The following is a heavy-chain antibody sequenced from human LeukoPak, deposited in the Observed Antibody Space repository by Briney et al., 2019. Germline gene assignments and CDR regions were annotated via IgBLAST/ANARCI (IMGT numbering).Heavy chain of an antibody. CDR3: ARSHSTALISGY. CDR2: FDPEDGET. CDR1: GYTLTELS. V-gene: IGHV1-24*01. J-gene: IGHJ4*02. Sequence: ASVKVSCKVSGYTLTELSMHWVRQAPGKGLEWMGGFDPEDGETFYAQKFQGRVTMTEDTSTDTAYMELSSLRSEDTAVYYCARSHSTALISGYWGQGTLVTVSS. D-gene: IGHD2-8*01.